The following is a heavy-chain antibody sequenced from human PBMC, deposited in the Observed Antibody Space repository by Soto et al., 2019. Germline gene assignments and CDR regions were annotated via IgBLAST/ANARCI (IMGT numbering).Heavy chain of an antibody. CDR3: AKSGSYYMGY. J-gene: IGHJ4*02. V-gene: IGHV3-48*02. CDR1: AFRLSIYN. CDR2: ISSSSSSI. D-gene: IGHD1-26*01. Sequence: GASLRLTFAASAFRLSIYNMNWVRQAPGKGLEWVSYISSSSSSIYYADSVKGRFTISRDNAKNSLYLQMNSLRDEDTAVYYCAKSGSYYMGYWGQGP.